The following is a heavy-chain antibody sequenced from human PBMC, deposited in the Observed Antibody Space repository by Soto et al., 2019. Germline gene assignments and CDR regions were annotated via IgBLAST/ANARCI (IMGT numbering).Heavy chain of an antibody. J-gene: IGHJ4*02. D-gene: IGHD2-2*01. V-gene: IGHV2-5*02. CDR1: GFSLSTSGVG. CDR3: AHSGEVCSSTSCYQYFDY. Sequence: QITLKESGPTLVTPTQTLTLTCTFSGFSLSTSGVGVGWIRQPPGKALERLALIYWDDDNRYRPSLKSRLTITNDTSKNQVVRTMTSMDPVDTATSYCAHSGEVCSSTSCYQYFDYSGQGTLVTVSS. CDR2: IYWDDDN.